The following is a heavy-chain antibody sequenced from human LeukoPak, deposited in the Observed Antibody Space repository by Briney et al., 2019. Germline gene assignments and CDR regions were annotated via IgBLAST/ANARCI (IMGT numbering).Heavy chain of an antibody. CDR3: AREGTLRDYDILTGYYIGPTYWYFDL. J-gene: IGHJ2*01. D-gene: IGHD3-9*01. Sequence: GRSLRLSCTASGFTFSSYGMHWVRQAPGKWLEWVAVIWFDGSNKYYADSVKGRLTISRDNSKSTLYLQMNSLRAEDTAVYYCAREGTLRDYDILTGYYIGPTYWYFDLWGRGTLVTVSS. CDR1: GFTFSSYG. V-gene: IGHV3-33*01. CDR2: IWFDGSNK.